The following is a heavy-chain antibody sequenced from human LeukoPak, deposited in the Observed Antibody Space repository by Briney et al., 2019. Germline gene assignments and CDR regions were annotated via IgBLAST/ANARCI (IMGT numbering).Heavy chain of an antibody. D-gene: IGHD6-13*01. CDR3: AGGRRGIAAAGSYYFDY. CDR1: GGSISSYY. J-gene: IGHJ4*02. Sequence: SETLSLTCTVSGGSISSYYWSWIRQPPGKGLEWIGYIYYSGSTNHNPSLKSRVTISVDTSKNQFSLKLSSVTAADTAVYYCAGGRRGIAAAGSYYFDYWGQGTLVTVSS. CDR2: IYYSGST. V-gene: IGHV4-59*01.